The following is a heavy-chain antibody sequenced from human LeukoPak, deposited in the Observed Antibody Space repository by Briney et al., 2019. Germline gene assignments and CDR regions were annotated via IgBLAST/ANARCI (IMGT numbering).Heavy chain of an antibody. V-gene: IGHV1-2*02. CDR1: GYTFTGYY. J-gene: IGHJ4*02. CDR3: ATLLATSSVYYFDY. D-gene: IGHD5-12*01. CDR2: INPNSGGT. Sequence: ASVKVSCKASGYTFTGYYMRWVRQAPGQGLEWMGWINPNSGGTNYAQKFQGRVTMTRDTSISTAYMELSRLRSDDTAVYYCATLLATSSVYYFDYWGQGTLVTVSS.